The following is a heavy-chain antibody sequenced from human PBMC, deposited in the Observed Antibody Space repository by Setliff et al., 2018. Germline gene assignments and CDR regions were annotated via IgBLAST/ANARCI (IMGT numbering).Heavy chain of an antibody. CDR3: ARMSGFLYMDV. V-gene: IGHV1-2*02. CDR1: GYTFGAHY. CDR2: INPNSGDT. D-gene: IGHD3-3*01. J-gene: IGHJ6*03. Sequence: ASVKVSCKASGYTFGAHYIHWVRQAPGQGFEWMGWINPNSGDTNYAQNFQGRVTMTRDTSINAAYLELSSLTYDDTAVYYCARMSGFLYMDVWGKGTTVTVSS.